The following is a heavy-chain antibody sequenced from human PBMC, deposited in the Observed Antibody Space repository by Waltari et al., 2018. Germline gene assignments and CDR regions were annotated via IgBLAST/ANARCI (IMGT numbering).Heavy chain of an antibody. J-gene: IGHJ4*02. Sequence: EVQLVESGGGLVQPGGSLRLSCAASGFTFSSYWMSWVRQAPGKGRELVANIKLDGSEKYYVDSVKGRFTIARDNAKNSLYLQMNSLRAEDTAVYYCARGGGIAAAANYWGQGTLVTVSS. CDR1: GFTFSSYW. D-gene: IGHD6-13*01. CDR2: IKLDGSEK. V-gene: IGHV3-7*03. CDR3: ARGGGIAAAANY.